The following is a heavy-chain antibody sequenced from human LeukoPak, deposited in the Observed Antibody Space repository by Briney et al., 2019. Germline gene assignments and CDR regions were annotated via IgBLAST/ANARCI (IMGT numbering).Heavy chain of an antibody. CDR2: IKHDGSQK. J-gene: IGHJ4*02. CDR1: GFTFSHYW. D-gene: IGHD3-10*01. V-gene: IGHV3-7*01. Sequence: GGSLRLSCAASGFTFSHYWMNWVRRAPGKGLEWVANIKHDGSQKEHVDSVKGRFTISRDNAKNSLFLQMNSLRAEDTAVYFCARDSSRGDFEYWAQGTLVSVSS. CDR3: ARDSSRGDFEY.